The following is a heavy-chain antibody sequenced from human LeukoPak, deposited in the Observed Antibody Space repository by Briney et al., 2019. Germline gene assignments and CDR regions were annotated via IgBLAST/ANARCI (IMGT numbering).Heavy chain of an antibody. Sequence: PSQALSVTCAVSGGSIGSGGYSWSWIRQPPGKGLEWIGYIYHSGSTYYNPSLKSRVTISVDRSKNQFSLKLSSVTAADTAVYYCARNHLTGYFYYGMDVWGKGTTVTVSS. J-gene: IGHJ6*04. CDR2: IYHSGST. V-gene: IGHV4-30-2*01. CDR3: ARNHLTGYFYYGMDV. D-gene: IGHD3-9*01. CDR1: GGSIGSGGYS.